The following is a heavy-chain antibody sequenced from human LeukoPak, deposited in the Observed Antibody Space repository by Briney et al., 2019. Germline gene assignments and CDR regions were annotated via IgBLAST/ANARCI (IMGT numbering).Heavy chain of an antibody. CDR1: GYIFTGFY. Sequence: GSVTVSCKASGYIFTGFYMHWVRQAPGQGLEWMGWINSWTGGTDYAQKFQGRVTMTRDTSIKTAYMELSRLISDDMAVYYCARAPQYFDLWGRGTLVTLSS. CDR3: ARAPQYFDL. CDR2: INSWTGGT. J-gene: IGHJ2*01. V-gene: IGHV1-2*02.